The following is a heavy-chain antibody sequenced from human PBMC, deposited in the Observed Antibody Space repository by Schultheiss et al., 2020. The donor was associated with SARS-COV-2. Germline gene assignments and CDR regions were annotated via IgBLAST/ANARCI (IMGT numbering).Heavy chain of an antibody. CDR3: ATRTYSSSWWPADY. CDR1: GGSFSGYY. J-gene: IGHJ4*02. Sequence: SQTLSLTCAVYGGSFSGYYWGWIRQPPGKGLEWIGSIYHSGSTYYNPSLKSRVTISVDTSKNQFSLKLSSVTAADTAVYYCATRTYSSSWWPADYWGQGTLVTVSS. D-gene: IGHD6-13*01. V-gene: IGHV4-34*01. CDR2: IYHSGST.